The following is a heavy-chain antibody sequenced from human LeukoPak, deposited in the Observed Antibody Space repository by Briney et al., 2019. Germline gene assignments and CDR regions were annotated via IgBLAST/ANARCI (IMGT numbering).Heavy chain of an antibody. CDR2: IYYSGST. V-gene: IGHV4-59*11. D-gene: IGHD6-13*01. J-gene: IGHJ4*02. Sequence: KASETLSLTCTVSGGSISSHFWAWIRQPPGKGMEWIGYIYYSGSTSYCPSLKRGVTISVGTSRKKFSLNLSSLTAADTAVYFCARFSAAPVYYFDSWGQGTLVTVSS. CDR3: ARFSAAPVYYFDS. CDR1: GGSISSHF.